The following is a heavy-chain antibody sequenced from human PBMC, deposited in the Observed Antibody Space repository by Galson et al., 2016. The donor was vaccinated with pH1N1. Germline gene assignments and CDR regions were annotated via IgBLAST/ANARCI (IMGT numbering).Heavy chain of an antibody. Sequence: SETLSLTCDVSGVAISKYSWSWIRPLPGKGLEWIASIFPTGDTKFVPSLKARLIISIDTAKSQFSLALHSVTAADTAVYYCARGNLTFDRWGQGVLVTVS. CDR2: IFPTGDT. CDR3: ARGNLTFDR. CDR1: GVAISKYS. J-gene: IGHJ4*02. V-gene: IGHV4-4*09.